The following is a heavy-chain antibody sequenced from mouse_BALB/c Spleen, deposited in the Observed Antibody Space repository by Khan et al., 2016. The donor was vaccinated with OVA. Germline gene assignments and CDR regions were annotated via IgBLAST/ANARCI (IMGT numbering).Heavy chain of an antibody. J-gene: IGHJ4*01. Sequence: QVQLKQSGPGLVAPSQSLSITCTISGFSLTSYGVHWLRQPPGKGLEWLVVIWSDGSTAYNSALKSRLSISKDNSKSQVFLNMNSLQPDDTSMYYCARQPYYHYYVMDYWGQGTSVTVSS. D-gene: IGHD2-10*01. V-gene: IGHV2-6-1*01. CDR1: GFSLTSYG. CDR2: IWSDGST. CDR3: ARQPYYHYYVMDY.